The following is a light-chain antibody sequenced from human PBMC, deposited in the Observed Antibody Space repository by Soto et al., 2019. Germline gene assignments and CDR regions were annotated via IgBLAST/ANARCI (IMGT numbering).Light chain of an antibody. J-gene: IGLJ1*01. Sequence: QSALTQPASVSGSPGQSITISCTGTSSDVGGYNYVSWYQHHPGKAPKLVIYDVSNRPSGVSNRFSGSKSDNTGSLTISGLQPEDEADYYCSSYTTSNTRQIVFGTGTKVTVL. CDR2: DVS. CDR1: SSDVGGYNY. CDR3: SSYTTSNTRQIV. V-gene: IGLV2-14*03.